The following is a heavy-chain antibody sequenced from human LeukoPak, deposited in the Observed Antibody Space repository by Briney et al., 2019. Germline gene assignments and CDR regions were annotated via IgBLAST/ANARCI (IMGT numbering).Heavy chain of an antibody. Sequence: GGSLRLSCAASGFTFSSYLMSWVRQAPGKGLEWVANIKQDGSEKYYVDTVKGRFTISRDNAKNSLYLQMNSLRAEDTAVYYCARDGMEAAFDIWGQGTMVTVSS. D-gene: IGHD3-3*01. V-gene: IGHV3-7*01. CDR1: GFTFSSYL. CDR2: IKQDGSEK. J-gene: IGHJ3*02. CDR3: ARDGMEAAFDI.